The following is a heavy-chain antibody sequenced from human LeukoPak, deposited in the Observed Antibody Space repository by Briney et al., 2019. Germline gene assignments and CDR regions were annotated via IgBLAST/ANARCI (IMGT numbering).Heavy chain of an antibody. CDR2: INPSGGST. D-gene: IGHD3-22*01. Sequence: ASVKVSCKASGYTFSSYYMHWVRQAPGQGLECMAIINPSGGSTSYAQKFQGRVTMTRDTSASTVYMELYSLRSEDTAVYYCARGHSSGYYTGPLDHWGQGTLVTVSS. CDR1: GYTFSSYY. CDR3: ARGHSSGYYTGPLDH. V-gene: IGHV1-46*01. J-gene: IGHJ4*02.